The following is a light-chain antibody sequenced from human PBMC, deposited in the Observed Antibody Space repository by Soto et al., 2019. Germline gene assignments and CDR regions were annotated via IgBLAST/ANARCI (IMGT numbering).Light chain of an antibody. CDR1: QSVSNNY. CDR2: GAS. CDR3: QQYGSSGT. V-gene: IGKV3-20*01. J-gene: IGKJ1*01. Sequence: EIVLTQSPGALSRSPAQRRTLSCMASQSVSNNYLAWYQQKPGQAPRLLIYGASNRATGIPDRFSGSGSGTDFTLTISRLEPEDFAVYYCQQYGSSGTFGQGTKVDI.